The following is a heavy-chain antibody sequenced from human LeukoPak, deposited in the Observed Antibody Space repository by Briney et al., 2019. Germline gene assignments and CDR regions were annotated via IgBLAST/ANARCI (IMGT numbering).Heavy chain of an antibody. Sequence: TLSLTCTVSGGSISSTSYDWYWIRQPAGKGLEWIGHIYTSGSTNYNPSLKSRVTISVDTSKNQFSLKLTSVTAADTAVYCCTKGRGIWGQGTLVTVSS. CDR1: GGSISSTSYD. V-gene: IGHV4-61*09. CDR2: IYTSGST. D-gene: IGHD3-10*01. J-gene: IGHJ4*02. CDR3: TKGRGI.